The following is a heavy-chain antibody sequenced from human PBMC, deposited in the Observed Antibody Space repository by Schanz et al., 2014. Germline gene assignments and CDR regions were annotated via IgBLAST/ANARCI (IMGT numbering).Heavy chain of an antibody. D-gene: IGHD3-9*01. CDR2: MNPKTGNT. J-gene: IGHJ4*02. CDR1: GYTFTSYG. Sequence: QVQLVQSGAEVKKPGASVKVSCKASGYTFTSYGINWVRQATGQGLEWMGWMNPKTGNTDHAQKFQGRVSMTWDTATSTAYMELRSLRSDDTAVYYCARDAADFYDILTEEDYWGQGTLVTVSS. V-gene: IGHV1-8*02. CDR3: ARDAADFYDILTEEDY.